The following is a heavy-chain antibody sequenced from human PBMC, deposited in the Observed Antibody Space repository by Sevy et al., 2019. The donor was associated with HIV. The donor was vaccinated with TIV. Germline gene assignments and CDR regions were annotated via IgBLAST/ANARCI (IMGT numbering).Heavy chain of an antibody. CDR1: GATFSGSA. V-gene: IGHV3-73*01. J-gene: IGHJ4*02. CDR3: TSGGFSQKTGLYVDY. CDR2: IRSRAKNYVT. Sequence: GGSLRLSCAASGATFSGSAIHWVRQPSGKGLEWVGRIRSRAKNYVTEYGAPVKGRFSISRDDSKNTTCLQMNSLKTEDTAIYFCTSGGFSQKTGLYVDYWGPGTLVTVSS. D-gene: IGHD3-10*01.